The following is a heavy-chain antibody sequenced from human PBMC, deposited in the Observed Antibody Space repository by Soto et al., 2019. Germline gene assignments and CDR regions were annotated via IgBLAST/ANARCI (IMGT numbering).Heavy chain of an antibody. V-gene: IGHV3-64*01. CDR1: GFMFNSYA. J-gene: IGHJ2*01. CDR3: ARRTAGWYFDL. CDR2: INSLGDST. D-gene: IGHD2-21*02. Sequence: PGGSLRHSCAASGFMFNSYAMHWVRQAPGKGLEYVSAINSLGDSTFYANSVKDRFTISRDNSKNTLYLQMGSLRAEDMAVYYCARRTAGWYFDLWGRGTLVTVSS.